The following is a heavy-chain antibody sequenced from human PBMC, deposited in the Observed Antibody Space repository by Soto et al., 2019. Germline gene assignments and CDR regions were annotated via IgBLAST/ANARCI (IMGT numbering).Heavy chain of an antibody. Sequence: GGSLRLSCAASGFTFSSYWRSWVRQAPGKGLEWVANIKQDGSEKYYVDSVKGRFTISRDNAKNSLYLQMNSLRAEDTAVYYCAREVRVLEWLLYYYYYGMDVWGQGTTVTVSS. J-gene: IGHJ6*02. D-gene: IGHD3-3*01. CDR3: AREVRVLEWLLYYYYYGMDV. V-gene: IGHV3-7*03. CDR2: IKQDGSEK. CDR1: GFTFSSYW.